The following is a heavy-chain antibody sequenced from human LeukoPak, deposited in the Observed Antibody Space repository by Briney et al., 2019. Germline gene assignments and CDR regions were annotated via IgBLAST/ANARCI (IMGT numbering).Heavy chain of an antibody. V-gene: IGHV3-21*01. Sequence: GGSLTLFCAPSGLIFSTYSLKWVRHAPGKGREWVLSISSSGNYIYYTNSMKGRFTISRGDAKNSMYLQMNSLRAEDTAVYYCARTPSSENYFPWYFDLWGRGTLVTVSS. CDR1: GLIFSTYS. D-gene: IGHD2/OR15-2a*01. CDR3: ARTPSSENYFPWYFDL. J-gene: IGHJ2*01. CDR2: ISSSGNYI.